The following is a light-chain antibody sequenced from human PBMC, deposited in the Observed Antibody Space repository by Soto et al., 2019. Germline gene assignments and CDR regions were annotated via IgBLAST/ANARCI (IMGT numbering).Light chain of an antibody. J-gene: IGKJ2*01. CDR2: GAS. CDR1: QSVSSN. CDR3: QQYSNWPFT. V-gene: IGKV3D-15*01. Sequence: EIVMTQSPATLSVSPGERATLSCRASQSVSSNLAWYQLKPGQAPRLLIYGASARATGIPARFSGSGSGADFILTITSLQSEDFAVYYCQQYSNWPFTFGQGTKLEIK.